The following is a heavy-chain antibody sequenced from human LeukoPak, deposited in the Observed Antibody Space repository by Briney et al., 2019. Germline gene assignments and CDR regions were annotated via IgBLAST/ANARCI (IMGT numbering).Heavy chain of an antibody. V-gene: IGHV1-18*04. CDR1: LYTFTSYY. CDR3: ARDMNCSSTSCYQNYSYYYGMDA. J-gene: IGHJ6*02. D-gene: IGHD2-2*01. CDR2: ISAYNGNT. Sequence: ASLKVSCKASLYTFTSYYMHCVRQAPGQGLEWMGWISAYNGNTNYAQKLQGRVTMTTDTSTSTAYMELRSLRSDDTAVYYCARDMNCSSTSCYQNYSYYYGMDAWGQGTTVTVSS.